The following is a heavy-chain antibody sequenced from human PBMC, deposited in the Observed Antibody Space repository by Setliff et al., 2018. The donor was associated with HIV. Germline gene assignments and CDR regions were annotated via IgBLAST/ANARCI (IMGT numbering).Heavy chain of an antibody. J-gene: IGHJ4*02. D-gene: IGHD2-2*01. CDR2: IYHSGIV. CDR1: GAPFNGYY. V-gene: IGHV4-34*01. CDR3: ARVRLRVPPSIFDY. Sequence: SETLSLTCAVYGAPFNGYYWAWIRQSPAKGLEWIGEIYHSGIVNYNPSLQSRVTISTDTSKSQFSLRLNSVTVADTAVYYCARVRLRVPPSIFDYWGMGSLVTVSS.